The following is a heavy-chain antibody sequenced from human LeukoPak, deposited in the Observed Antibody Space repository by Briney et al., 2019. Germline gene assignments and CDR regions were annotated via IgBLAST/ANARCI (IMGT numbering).Heavy chain of an antibody. J-gene: IGHJ4*02. D-gene: IGHD2-2*01. V-gene: IGHV5-51*01. CDR2: IYPDDSDT. CDR1: GYDFATHW. CDR3: ARQVQYCGSATRKAYYFDY. Sequence: GESLKISCKGSGYDFATHWIGWVRQMPGKGLEWMGIIYPDDSDTGYSPSFQGQVTISADTSTATAYLQWSSLKTSDTAIYSCARQVQYCGSATRKAYYFDYWGQGTLVTVSP.